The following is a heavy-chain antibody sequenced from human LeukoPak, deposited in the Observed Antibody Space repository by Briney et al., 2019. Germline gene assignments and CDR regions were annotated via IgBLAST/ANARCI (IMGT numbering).Heavy chain of an antibody. V-gene: IGHV3-23*01. CDR3: ASEEIVVVPAAHDNWFDP. CDR2: ISGSGGST. CDR1: GFTFSSYA. D-gene: IGHD2-2*01. Sequence: GGSLRLSCAASGFTFSSYAMSWVRQAPGKGLEWVSAISGSGGSTYYADSVKGRFTISRDNSKNTLYLQMNSLRAEDTAVYYCASEEIVVVPAAHDNWFDPWGQGTLVTVSS. J-gene: IGHJ5*02.